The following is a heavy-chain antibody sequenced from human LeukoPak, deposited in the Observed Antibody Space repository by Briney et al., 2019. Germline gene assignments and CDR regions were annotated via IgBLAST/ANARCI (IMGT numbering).Heavy chain of an antibody. CDR1: GFTFSSYA. D-gene: IGHD2-8*02. Sequence: HPGGSLRLSCAASGFTFSSYAMSWVRQAPGKGLEWVSAISGSGGSTYYADSVKGRFTISRDNSKNSLYLQMNSLRAEDTAVYYCAREVVYKDGFDPWGQGTLVTVSS. CDR3: AREVVYKDGFDP. J-gene: IGHJ5*02. CDR2: ISGSGGST. V-gene: IGHV3-23*01.